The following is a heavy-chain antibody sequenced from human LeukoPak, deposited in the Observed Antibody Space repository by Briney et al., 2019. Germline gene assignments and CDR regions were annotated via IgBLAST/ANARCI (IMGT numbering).Heavy chain of an antibody. CDR3: ARRRGYCSSTSCQFDY. D-gene: IGHD2-2*01. Sequence: GGSLRLSCAASGFMFKNYSVNWVRQAPGKGLEWVANIKQDGSEKYYVDSVKGRFTISRDNAKNSLYLQMNSLRAEDTAVYYCARRRGYCSSTSCQFDYWGQGTLVTVSS. CDR1: GFMFKNYS. J-gene: IGHJ4*02. CDR2: IKQDGSEK. V-gene: IGHV3-7*01.